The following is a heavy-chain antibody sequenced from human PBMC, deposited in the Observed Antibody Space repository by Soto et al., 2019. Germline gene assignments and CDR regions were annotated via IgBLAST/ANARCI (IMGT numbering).Heavy chain of an antibody. CDR3: AKRITSGSNYVGNAMDV. D-gene: IGHD1-26*01. V-gene: IGHV3-23*01. Sequence: EVQLLESGGTLVQVGGSLRLSCVASGFSFSNYAVTWVRQAPGKGLEWVSAISGSGAGTYYADSVKGQFTISRDNSKNTVHLQMNSLRVEDTAVYHCAKRITSGSNYVGNAMDVWGQGTTVIFS. CDR1: GFSFSNYA. J-gene: IGHJ6*01. CDR2: ISGSGAGT.